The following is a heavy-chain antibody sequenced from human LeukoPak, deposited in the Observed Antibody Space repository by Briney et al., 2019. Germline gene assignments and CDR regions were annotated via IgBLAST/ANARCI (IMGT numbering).Heavy chain of an antibody. CDR1: GFTFSSYA. CDR3: AKVPLGEYSYGWAPFDY. D-gene: IGHD5-18*01. V-gene: IGHV3-23*01. Sequence: QPGGSLRLSCAASGFTFSSYAMSWVRQAPGKGLEWVSAISGSGGSTYYADSVKGRFTISRDNSKNTLYLQMNSLRAEDTAVYYCAKVPLGEYSYGWAPFDYWGQGTLVTVSS. J-gene: IGHJ4*02. CDR2: ISGSGGST.